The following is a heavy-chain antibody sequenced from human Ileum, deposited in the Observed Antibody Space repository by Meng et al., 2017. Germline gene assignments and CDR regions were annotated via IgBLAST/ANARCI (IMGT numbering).Heavy chain of an antibody. CDR3: ARHGGYFQDF. CDR2: ISHSGSA. CDR1: SGSIRSKTY. D-gene: IGHD4-23*01. Sequence: QGEVQGAGTRVVGPSVTLSLTCAGSSGSIRSKTYGSWVREPPGKGLGWIGQISHSGSAYYNPSLKSRVTMSVDKSKSQFSLMLTSVTAADTAIYYCARHGGYFQDFWGQGTLVTVSS. J-gene: IGHJ4*02. V-gene: IGHV4-4*02.